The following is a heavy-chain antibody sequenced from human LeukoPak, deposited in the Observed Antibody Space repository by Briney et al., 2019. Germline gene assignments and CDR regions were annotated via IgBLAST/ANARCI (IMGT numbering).Heavy chain of an antibody. J-gene: IGHJ4*02. D-gene: IGHD6-13*01. CDR1: GFTFSNYA. V-gene: IGHV3-30*04. CDR2: ISYDGNNK. CDR3: ARDQFYSRSYFDY. Sequence: PGGSLRLSCAASGFTFSNYAMHWVRQAPGKGLEWVAVISYDGNNKYYADSVKGRFTISRDNSKNTLYLQMNSLRAEDTAVYYCARDQFYSRSYFDYWGQGTLVTVSS.